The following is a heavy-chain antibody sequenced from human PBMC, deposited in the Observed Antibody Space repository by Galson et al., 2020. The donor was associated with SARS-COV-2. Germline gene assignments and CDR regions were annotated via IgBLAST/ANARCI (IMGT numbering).Heavy chain of an antibody. Sequence: PGGSLRLSCAASGFTFSSYGMHWVRQAPGKGLEWVAVISYDGSNKYYADSVKGRFTISRDNSKNTLYLQMNSLRAEDTAVYYCAKPDSYGFDYWGQGTLVTVSS. CDR1: GFTFSSYG. J-gene: IGHJ4*02. CDR3: AKPDSYGFDY. D-gene: IGHD5-18*01. V-gene: IGHV3-30*18. CDR2: ISYDGSNK.